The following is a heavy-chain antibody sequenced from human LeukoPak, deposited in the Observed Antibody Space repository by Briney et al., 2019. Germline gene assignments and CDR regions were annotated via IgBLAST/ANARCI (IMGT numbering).Heavy chain of an antibody. D-gene: IGHD6-19*01. CDR1: GFTFSDYY. J-gene: IGHJ4*02. CDR2: ITSGSSYT. CDR3: ARAAVAGTVHDY. V-gene: IGHV3-11*06. Sequence: PGGSLRLSCAASGFTFSDYYMSWIRQAPGKGLEWVSYITSGSSYTNYADSVKGRFTISRDNAKNSLYLQLNSLRAEDTAVYYCARAAVAGTVHDYWGQGTLVTVSS.